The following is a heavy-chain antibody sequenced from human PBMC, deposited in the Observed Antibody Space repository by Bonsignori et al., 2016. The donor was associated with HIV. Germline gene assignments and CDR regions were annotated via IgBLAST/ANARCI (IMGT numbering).Heavy chain of an antibody. CDR3: TRLSFGYD. D-gene: IGHD5-18*01. Sequence: WVRQAPGQGLEWMGLIDPRAGGTAYAQKFQGKVTMTRDRSTRTFYMEVSSLTSEDTAVYYCTRLSFGYDWGQGTLVTVSS. CDR2: IDPRAGGT. V-gene: IGHV1-46*01. J-gene: IGHJ4*02.